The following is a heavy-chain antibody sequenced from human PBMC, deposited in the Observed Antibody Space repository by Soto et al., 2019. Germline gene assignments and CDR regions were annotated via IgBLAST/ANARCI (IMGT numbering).Heavy chain of an antibody. CDR1: GGSFSGYY. D-gene: IGHD1-1*01. CDR2: INHSGST. CDR3: ARWPQLEPRFDY. V-gene: IGHV4-34*09. Sequence: SLTCAVYGGSFSGYYWSWIRQPPGKGLEWIGEINHSGSTNYNPSLKSRVTISVDTSKNQFSLKLSSVTAADTAVYYCARWPQLEPRFDYWGQGTLVTVSS. J-gene: IGHJ4*02.